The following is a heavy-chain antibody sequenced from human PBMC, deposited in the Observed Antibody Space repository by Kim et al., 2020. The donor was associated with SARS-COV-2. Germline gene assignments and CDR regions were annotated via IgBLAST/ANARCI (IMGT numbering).Heavy chain of an antibody. J-gene: IGHJ5*02. D-gene: IGHD6-13*01. CDR3: ARQNIAAAGNRDNWFDP. Sequence: SETLSLTCTVSGGSISSSSYYWGWIRQPPGKGLEWIGSIYYSGSTYYNPSLKSRVTISVDTSKNQFSLKLSSVTAADTAVYYCARQNIAAAGNRDNWFDPWGQGTLVTVSS. CDR1: GGSISSSSYY. CDR2: IYYSGST. V-gene: IGHV4-39*01.